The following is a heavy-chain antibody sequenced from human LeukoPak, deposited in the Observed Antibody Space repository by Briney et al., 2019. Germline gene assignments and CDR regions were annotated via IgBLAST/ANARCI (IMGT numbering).Heavy chain of an antibody. CDR1: GYSFTSYW. Sequence: LGESLKISCKGSGYSFTSYWIGWVRQMPGKGLEWMGIIYPGDSDTRYSPSFQGQVTISADKSISTAYLQWSSLKASDTAMYYCARHREAVVVVAATPYYYYYMDVWGKGTTVTVSS. V-gene: IGHV5-51*01. CDR3: ARHREAVVVVAATPYYYYYMDV. D-gene: IGHD2-15*01. J-gene: IGHJ6*03. CDR2: IYPGDSDT.